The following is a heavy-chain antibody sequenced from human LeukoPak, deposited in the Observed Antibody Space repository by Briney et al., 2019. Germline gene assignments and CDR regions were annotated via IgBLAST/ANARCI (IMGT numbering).Heavy chain of an antibody. J-gene: IGHJ3*02. Sequence: GGSLRLSCAASGFTFSSYEMNWVRQAPGKGLEWVSYISSSGSTIYYADSVKGRFTISRDNSKNTLYLQMNSLRAEDTALYYCAKAQLPYCSGGSCFDAFDIWGQGTMVTVSS. V-gene: IGHV3-48*03. CDR2: ISSSGSTI. CDR1: GFTFSSYE. D-gene: IGHD2-15*01. CDR3: AKAQLPYCSGGSCFDAFDI.